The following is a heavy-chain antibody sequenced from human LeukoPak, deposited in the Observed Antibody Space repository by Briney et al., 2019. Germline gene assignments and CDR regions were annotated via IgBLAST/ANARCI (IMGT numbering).Heavy chain of an antibody. D-gene: IGHD5-24*01. CDR2: IDDSSSYI. V-gene: IGHV3-21*04. Sequence: GGSPRLSCAASGFIFTTYSVNWVRQAPGKGLEWVPSIDDSSSYIYYADSVKGRFTISRDNAKNSLYLQMNSLRAEDTAVYYCAREGEMGPYFDYWGQGTLVTVSS. CDR1: GFIFTTYS. CDR3: AREGEMGPYFDY. J-gene: IGHJ4*02.